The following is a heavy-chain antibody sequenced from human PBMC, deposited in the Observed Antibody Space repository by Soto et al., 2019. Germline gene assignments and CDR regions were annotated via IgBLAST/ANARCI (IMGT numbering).Heavy chain of an antibody. CDR2: ISGSGDNT. J-gene: IGHJ4*01. D-gene: IGHD3-3*01. CDR3: AKGRAITVYGVDILFDS. V-gene: IGHV3-23*01. CDR1: GFSFSDYA. Sequence: GGSLRLSCKASGFSFSDYAVTWVRQAPGKGLEWVSVISGSGDNTFYAASVKGRFAISRDNSKNVLYLQMNSLSADDAAVYFCAKGRAITVYGVDILFDSWGLGTLVTVSS.